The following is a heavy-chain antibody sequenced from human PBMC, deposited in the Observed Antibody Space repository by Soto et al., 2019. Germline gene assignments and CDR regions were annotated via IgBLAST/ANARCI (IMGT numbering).Heavy chain of an antibody. CDR2: IWYDGSNK. CDR1: GFTFSSYG. CDR3: ARDYYYGSGSYYDAFDT. Sequence: GGSLRLSCAASGFTFSSYGMHWVRQAPGKGLEWVAVIWYDGSNKYYADSVKGRFTISRDNSKNTLYLQMNSLRAEDTAVYYCARDYYYGSGSYYDAFDTWGQGTMVTVSS. V-gene: IGHV3-33*01. D-gene: IGHD3-10*01. J-gene: IGHJ3*02.